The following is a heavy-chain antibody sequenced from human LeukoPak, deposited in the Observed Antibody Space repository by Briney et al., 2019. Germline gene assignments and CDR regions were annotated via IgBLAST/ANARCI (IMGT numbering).Heavy chain of an antibody. V-gene: IGHV3-23*01. J-gene: IGHJ4*02. D-gene: IGHD3-10*01. CDR1: GFTFSSYA. Sequence: GGSLRLSCAASGFTFSSYAMNWVRQAPGKGLEWVSSISGSGGTTYYADSVRGRFTISRDNSKNTLYLQMNGLRAEDTAVYYCAKDFLYYYGSGSRFDLWGQGTLAPVSS. CDR3: AKDFLYYYGSGSRFDL. CDR2: ISGSGGTT.